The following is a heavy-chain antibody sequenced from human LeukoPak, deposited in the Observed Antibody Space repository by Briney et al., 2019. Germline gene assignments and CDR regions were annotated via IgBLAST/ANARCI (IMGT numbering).Heavy chain of an antibody. Sequence: GGSLRLSCAAPGFIFSKYAMHWVRQTPGKGLEWVAAIWNDGSDENYADSVKGRFTISSDNSKNTLYLQMNSLRAEDTAVYYCAFEIGRSQGAFDIWGQGTMITVSS. CDR2: IWNDGSDE. J-gene: IGHJ3*02. CDR3: AFEIGRSQGAFDI. CDR1: GFIFSKYA. D-gene: IGHD1-26*01. V-gene: IGHV3-33*01.